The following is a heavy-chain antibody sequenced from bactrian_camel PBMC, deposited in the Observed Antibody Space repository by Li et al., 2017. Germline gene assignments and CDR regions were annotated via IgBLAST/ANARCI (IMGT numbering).Heavy chain of an antibody. CDR3: AASPSPAGVKTMPRQQLLDS. CDR1: GPAYSRAS. D-gene: IGHD4*01. J-gene: IGHJ4*01. CDR2: ILTGGDST. Sequence: DVQLVESGGASVQAGGSLRLSCAASGPAYSRASMAWFRQAPGKEREGVAAILTGGDSTYYADSVKGRFTISQEKSEVYLQMESLNPGDTAMYYCAASPSPAGVKTMPRQQLLDSWGQGTQVTVS. V-gene: IGHV3S40*01.